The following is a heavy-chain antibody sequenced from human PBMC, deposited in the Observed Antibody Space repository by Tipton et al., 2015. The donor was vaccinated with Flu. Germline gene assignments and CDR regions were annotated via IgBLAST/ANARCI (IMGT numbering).Heavy chain of an antibody. CDR3: ARQLGGGDCY. CDR2: IKSKPDGGTT. D-gene: IGHD2-21*01. Sequence: SLRLSCADSGFTFSHAWMSWVRQAPGRGLEWVGRIKSKPDGGTTDYAAPVKGRFTISRDNAKNSLYLQMNSLRAEDTAVYYCARQLGGGDCYWGQGTLVTVSS. V-gene: IGHV3-15*01. CDR1: GFTFSHAW. J-gene: IGHJ4*02.